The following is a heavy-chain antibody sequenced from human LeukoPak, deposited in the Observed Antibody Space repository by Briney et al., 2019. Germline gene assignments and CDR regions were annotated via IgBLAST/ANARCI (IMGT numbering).Heavy chain of an antibody. J-gene: IGHJ4*02. Sequence: APVKVSCKASGYTFTSYDINWVRQATGQGLEWMGWMNPNCGNTGYAQKFQGRVTITRNTSISTAYMELSSLRSEDTAVYYCARGGAYCSSTSCYNFDYWGQGTLVTVSS. CDR2: MNPNCGNT. CDR3: ARGGAYCSSTSCYNFDY. CDR1: GYTFTSYD. V-gene: IGHV1-8*03. D-gene: IGHD2-2*02.